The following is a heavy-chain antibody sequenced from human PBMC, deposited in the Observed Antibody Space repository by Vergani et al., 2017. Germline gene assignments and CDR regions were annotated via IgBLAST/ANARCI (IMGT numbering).Heavy chain of an antibody. CDR3: ANDHSSSWYDWYFDL. D-gene: IGHD6-13*01. V-gene: IGHV3-9*01. CDR2: ISWNSGSI. Sequence: EVQLVESGGGLVQPGRSLRLSCAASGFTFDDYAMHWVRQAPGKGLEWVSGISWNSGSIGYADSVKGRFPISRDNAKNSLYLQMESLRAEDTALYYCANDHSSSWYDWYFDLWGRGTLVTVSS. CDR1: GFTFDDYA. J-gene: IGHJ2*01.